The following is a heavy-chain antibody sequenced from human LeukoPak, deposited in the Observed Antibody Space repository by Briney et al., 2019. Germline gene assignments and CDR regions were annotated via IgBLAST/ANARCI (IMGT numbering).Heavy chain of an antibody. J-gene: IGHJ4*02. Sequence: PGGSLRLSCAASGFTFSSYVMSWVRQAPGRGLEWVSGISGSGHSTYYADSVKGRFTISRDNSKNTLYLQMSSLRAEDTAVYYCAKGEQQLVHGRDYWGQGTLVTVSS. CDR2: ISGSGHST. CDR1: GFTFSSYV. V-gene: IGHV3-23*01. CDR3: AKGEQQLVHGRDY. D-gene: IGHD6-13*01.